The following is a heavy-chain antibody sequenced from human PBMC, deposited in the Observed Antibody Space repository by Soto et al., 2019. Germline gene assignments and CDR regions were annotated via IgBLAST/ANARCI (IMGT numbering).Heavy chain of an antibody. J-gene: IGHJ4*02. CDR2: IYQSGSP. CDR3: ARDMGYGGNGLDY. V-gene: IGHV4-4*02. D-gene: IGHD4-17*01. CDR1: GGSIRGSNW. Sequence: LEPMSVTCAVAGGSIRGSNWWSWVRQPPGKGLEWIGEIYQSGSPNYNPSLKSRVIISVDKSKNQFSLKLNSVTAADTAVYYCARDMGYGGNGLDYWGQGTLVTVSS.